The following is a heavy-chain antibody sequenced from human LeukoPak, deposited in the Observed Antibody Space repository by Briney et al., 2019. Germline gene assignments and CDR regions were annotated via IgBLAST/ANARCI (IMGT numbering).Heavy chain of an antibody. V-gene: IGHV4-61*01. Sequence: SETLSLTCTVSGGSISSSSYYWGWIRQPPGKGLEWIGYIYYSGSTNYNPSLKSRVTISVDTSKNQFSLKLSSVTAADTAVYHCARDPDGSGSYYNVWGQGTLVTVSS. CDR3: ARDPDGSGSYYNV. CDR1: GGSISSSSYY. CDR2: IYYSGST. D-gene: IGHD3-10*01. J-gene: IGHJ4*02.